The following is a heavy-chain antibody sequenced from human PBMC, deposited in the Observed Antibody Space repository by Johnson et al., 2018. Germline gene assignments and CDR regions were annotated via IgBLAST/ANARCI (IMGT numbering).Heavy chain of an antibody. V-gene: IGHV3-53*01. CDR3: ASDSNEWGYADAFDI. CDR1: GFTVSTNY. D-gene: IGHD2-2*01. Sequence: EVQLVESGGGLIQPGGSLRLSCAASGFTVSTNYMSWVRQAPGKGLEWVSVLYAGGTTFYADSVKGRFTISRDNSKNLQYLQMNSLRAEDTAFYYCASDSNEWGYADAFDIWGQETRVTV. J-gene: IGHJ3*02. CDR2: LYAGGTT.